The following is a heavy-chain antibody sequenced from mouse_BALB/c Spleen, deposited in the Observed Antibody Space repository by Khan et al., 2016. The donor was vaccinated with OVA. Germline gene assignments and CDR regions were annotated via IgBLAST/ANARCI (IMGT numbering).Heavy chain of an antibody. V-gene: IGHV14-1*02. Sequence: VQLKESGAELVRPGALVKLSCKASGFNITDYYMHWVKQRPDQGLELIGWIDPENGHTIYDPKFQGQASIKADTSSNTAYLKISSLTTEDTAVFYCARRGYGNYWFAYWGQGTLVTVSA. CDR2: IDPENGHT. J-gene: IGHJ3*01. CDR1: GFNITDYY. D-gene: IGHD2-1*01. CDR3: ARRGYGNYWFAY.